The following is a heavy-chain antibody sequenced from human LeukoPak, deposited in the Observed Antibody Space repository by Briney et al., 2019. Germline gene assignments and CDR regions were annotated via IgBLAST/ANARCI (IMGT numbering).Heavy chain of an antibody. V-gene: IGHV1-46*01. CDR1: GYSFTNYY. CDR2: INPSGGST. CDR3: ARDQGLTGYFDY. D-gene: IGHD3-9*01. J-gene: IGHJ4*02. Sequence: ASVTVSCTTSGYSFTNYYMHWVRQAPGQGLEWMGIINPSGGSTNYAQKFQGRVTMTRDTSTSTVYMELSSLRSEDTAVYYCARDQGLTGYFDYWGQGTLVTVSS.